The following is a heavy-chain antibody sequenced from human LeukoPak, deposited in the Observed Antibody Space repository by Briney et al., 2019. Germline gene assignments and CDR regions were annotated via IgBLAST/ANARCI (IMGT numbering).Heavy chain of an antibody. CDR1: GFDFSSNW. CDR2: IKGDGIST. Sequence: GGSLRLSCAASGFDFSSNWMHWVRHAPGQGLVWVSRIKGDGISTNYADSVKGRFTISRDIAKNTLYLQMNSLRAEDTGVYYCAKDHYWSIDYWGRGTLVTISS. J-gene: IGHJ4*02. CDR3: AKDHYWSIDY. D-gene: IGHD3-3*01. V-gene: IGHV3-74*01.